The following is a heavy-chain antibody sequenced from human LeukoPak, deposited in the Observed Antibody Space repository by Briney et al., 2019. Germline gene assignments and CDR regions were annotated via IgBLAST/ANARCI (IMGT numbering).Heavy chain of an antibody. Sequence: PSETLSLTCAVSGGSISSSNWCRGGRRPPGKGVEWIGEIYHSGSTNYNPSLKSRVTISVDKSKNQFSLKLSSVTAADTAVYYCATFRYRSGRDYWGQGTLVPVPS. J-gene: IGHJ4*02. V-gene: IGHV4-4*02. D-gene: IGHD6-19*01. CDR3: ATFRYRSGRDY. CDR1: GGSISSSNW. CDR2: IYHSGST.